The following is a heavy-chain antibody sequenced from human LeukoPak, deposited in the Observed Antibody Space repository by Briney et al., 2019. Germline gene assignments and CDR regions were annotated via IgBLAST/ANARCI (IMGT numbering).Heavy chain of an antibody. V-gene: IGHV1-18*01. CDR3: ARGSQDSNHYYHYYLDV. CDR1: GYTFTSHG. J-gene: IGHJ6*03. Sequence: ASVKVSCKASGYTFTSHGISWVRQAPGQGLERMGWISPYDGNTNYAQKLQGRVTMTTDTSTSTAYMELRSLTSDDTAVYYCARGSQDSNHYYHYYLDVWGKGATVTVSS. D-gene: IGHD4-11*01. CDR2: ISPYDGNT.